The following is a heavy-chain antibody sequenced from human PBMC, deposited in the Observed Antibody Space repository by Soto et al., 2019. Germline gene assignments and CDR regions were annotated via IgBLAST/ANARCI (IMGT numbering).Heavy chain of an antibody. J-gene: IGHJ6*02. V-gene: IGHV4-34*01. CDR2: INHSGST. CDR3: ARKILGYCSSTSCYPYYYYYGMDV. CDR1: GGSFSGYY. Sequence: SSETLSLAGAVTGGSFSGYYCRWIREPPRKGRLCSGEINHSGSTNYNPSLKSRVTISVDTSKNQFSLKLSSVTAADTAVYYCARKILGYCSSTSCYPYYYYYGMDVWGQGTTVTSP. D-gene: IGHD2-2*01.